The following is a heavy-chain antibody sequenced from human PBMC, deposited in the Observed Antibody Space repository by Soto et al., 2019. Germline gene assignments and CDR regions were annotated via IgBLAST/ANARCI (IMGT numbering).Heavy chain of an antibody. Sequence: EVQLLQSGGGLIQPGGSLRLSCAASGFTISSYGMSWVRQAPGKGLEWVSAISADGSNTYYADSVRARFTVSRDNSKYALYLQMGSLGGESPSVYFRVGGYGCGGGARGTLVTVSS. CDR1: GFTISSYG. CDR2: ISADGSNT. D-gene: IGHD2-15*01. CDR3: VGGYGCGG. V-gene: IGHV3-23*01. J-gene: IGHJ4*02.